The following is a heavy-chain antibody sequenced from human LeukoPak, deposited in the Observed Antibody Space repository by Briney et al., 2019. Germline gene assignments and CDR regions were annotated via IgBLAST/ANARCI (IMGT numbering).Heavy chain of an antibody. CDR3: ARLVPAANLRWFDP. J-gene: IGHJ5*02. CDR1: GYTFTSYA. V-gene: IGHV7-4-1*02. D-gene: IGHD2-2*01. Sequence: ASVKVSCKASGYTFTSYAMNWVRQAPGQGLEWMGWINTNTGNPTYAQGSTGRFVFSLDTSVSTAYLQISSLKAEDTAVYYCARLVPAANLRWFDPWGQGTLVTVSS. CDR2: INTNTGNP.